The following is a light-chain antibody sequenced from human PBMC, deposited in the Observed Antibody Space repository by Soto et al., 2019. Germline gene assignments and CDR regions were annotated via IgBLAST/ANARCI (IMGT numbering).Light chain of an antibody. V-gene: IGKV1-39*01. CDR2: AAS. Sequence: DIQMTQSPSSLSASVGDRVTITCRASQSISNYLNWYQHKPRKAPNLLIYAASTLQSGVPSRFSGSRSGTDFTLTITHLQHEDFASYYGQQSYSSPPTFGQGTKLEIK. J-gene: IGKJ2*01. CDR3: QQSYSSPPT. CDR1: QSISNY.